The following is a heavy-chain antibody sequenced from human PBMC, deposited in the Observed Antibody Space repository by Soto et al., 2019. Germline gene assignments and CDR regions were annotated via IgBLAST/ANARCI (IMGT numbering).Heavy chain of an antibody. V-gene: IGHV4-34*01. D-gene: IGHD5-18*01. J-gene: IGHJ3*02. CDR3: ARKMGSARSVIQLWAKGAFDI. CDR2: INHSGST. Sequence: SETLSLTCAVYGGSFSGYYWSWIRQPPGKGLEWIGEINHSGSTNYNPSLKSRVTISVDTSKNQFSLKLSSVTAADTAVYYCARKMGSARSVIQLWAKGAFDIWGQGTMVT. CDR1: GGSFSGYY.